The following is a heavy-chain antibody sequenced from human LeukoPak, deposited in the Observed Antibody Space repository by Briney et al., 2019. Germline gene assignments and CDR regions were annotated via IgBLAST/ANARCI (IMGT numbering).Heavy chain of an antibody. J-gene: IGHJ4*02. D-gene: IGHD3-10*01. CDR1: GFTFSSYS. CDR2: ISSSSSYI. CDR3: AGEDSYYYGSGSYPFDY. V-gene: IGHV3-21*01. Sequence: LGGSLRLSCAASGFTFSSYSMNWVRQAPGKGLEWVSSISSSSSYIYYADSVKGRFTISRDNAKNSLYLQMNSLRAEDTAVYYCAGEDSYYYGSGSYPFDYWGQGTLVTVSS.